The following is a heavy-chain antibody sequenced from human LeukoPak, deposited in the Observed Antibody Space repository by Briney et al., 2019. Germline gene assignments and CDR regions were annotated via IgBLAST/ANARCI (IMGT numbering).Heavy chain of an antibody. V-gene: IGHV3-7*01. CDR1: GFTFTSFW. J-gene: IGHJ4*02. D-gene: IGHD5-24*01. CDR3: GRDLER. Sequence: GGSLRLSCAASGFTFTSFWMTWVRQIPGKGLEWVANINQDGSEKYYVDSVKGRFTISRDNAKNTVYLQMSSLRGDDTAVYYCGRDLERWGPGTLVTVSA. CDR2: INQDGSEK.